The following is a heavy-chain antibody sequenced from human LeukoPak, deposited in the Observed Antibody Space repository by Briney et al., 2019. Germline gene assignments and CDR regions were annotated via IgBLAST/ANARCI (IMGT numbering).Heavy chain of an antibody. CDR1: GFTFSYYS. J-gene: IGHJ5*02. CDR2: ISTSSSYI. D-gene: IGHD3-10*01. CDR3: ARDLTRFDA. Sequence: PGGSLRLSCAAYGFTFSYYSMNWVRQAPGKGLEWVSFISTSSSYIYYADSVKGRFTISRDNTKNSLDLQMNSLRVDDTAIYYCARDLTRFDAWGQGILVTVSS. V-gene: IGHV3-21*06.